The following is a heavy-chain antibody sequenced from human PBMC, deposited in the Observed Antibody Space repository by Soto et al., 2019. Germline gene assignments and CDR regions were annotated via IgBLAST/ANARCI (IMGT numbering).Heavy chain of an antibody. J-gene: IGHJ4*02. CDR3: TRGPRSTSTGTGAF. CDR1: GFTFSMYW. V-gene: IGHV3-74*01. Sequence: PGGSLRLSCAASGFTFSMYWMHWVCQVPGKGPEWVSRINDDGISTNYADSVKGRFTISRDNAKSTLYLQMNALRVEDTAVYYCTRGPRSTSTGTGAFWGQGTLVTVS. D-gene: IGHD1-1*01. CDR2: INDDGIST.